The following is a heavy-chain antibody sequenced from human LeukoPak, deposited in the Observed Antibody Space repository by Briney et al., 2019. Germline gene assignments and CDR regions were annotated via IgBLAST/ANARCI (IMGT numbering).Heavy chain of an antibody. Sequence: ASVKVSCKASGYTFTNYAMHWVRQAPGQRLEWMGWINTGNGNTKYSQEFQGRVTITRDTSANTAYMELSSLRSEDMAMYYCARAVKYRSGPLTDLLPYYFDYWGQGTLVTVSS. V-gene: IGHV1-3*03. CDR3: ARAVKYRSGPLTDLLPYYFDY. J-gene: IGHJ4*02. D-gene: IGHD6-19*01. CDR1: GYTFTNYA. CDR2: INTGNGNT.